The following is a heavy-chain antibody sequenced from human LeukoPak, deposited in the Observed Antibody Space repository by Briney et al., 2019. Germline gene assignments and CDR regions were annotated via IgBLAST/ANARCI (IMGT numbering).Heavy chain of an antibody. Sequence: GGSLRLSCAASGFTFSSYEMNWVRQAPGKGLEWVSYISSSGSTIYYADSVKGRFTISRDNAKNSLYLQMNSLRAEDTAVYYCAKVVKKYIVVGEDAFDIWGQGTMVTVSS. J-gene: IGHJ3*02. V-gene: IGHV3-48*03. D-gene: IGHD3-22*01. CDR3: AKVVKKYIVVGEDAFDI. CDR2: ISSSGSTI. CDR1: GFTFSSYE.